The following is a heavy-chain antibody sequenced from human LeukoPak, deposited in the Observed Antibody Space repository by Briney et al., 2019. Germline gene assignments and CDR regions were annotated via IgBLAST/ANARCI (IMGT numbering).Heavy chain of an antibody. CDR3: ARQMGYCYDSSIGGVDY. Sequence: GGSLRLSCAASGFTFSTYSMTWVRQAPGKGLEWVSSISSSSGYIYYADSVMGRFTISRDNAKNSLYLQMNSLGAEDTAVYYCARQMGYCYDSSIGGVDYWGQGTLVTVSS. V-gene: IGHV3-21*01. CDR2: ISSSSGYI. J-gene: IGHJ4*02. CDR1: GFTFSTYS. D-gene: IGHD3-22*01.